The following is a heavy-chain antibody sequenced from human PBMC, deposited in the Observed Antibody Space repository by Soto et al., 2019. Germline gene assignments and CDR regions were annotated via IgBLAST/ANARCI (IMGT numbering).Heavy chain of an antibody. CDR2: ISATGGGT. V-gene: IGHV3-23*01. CDR3: AKDRRAGGNSAFYFDF. Sequence: GGSLRLSCAASGFKFSNYAMGWVRQAPGKGLEWVSLISATGGGTYYADSVKGRFTISRDNSHNTLYLQVHSLTAEDTAVYYCAKDRRAGGNSAFYFDFWGQGAQVTVSS. CDR1: GFKFSNYA. D-gene: IGHD3-16*01. J-gene: IGHJ4*02.